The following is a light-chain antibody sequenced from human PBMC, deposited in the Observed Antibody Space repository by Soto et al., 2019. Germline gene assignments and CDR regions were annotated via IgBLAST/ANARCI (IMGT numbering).Light chain of an antibody. V-gene: IGKV3-20*01. CDR1: QSVSSSY. CDR2: GAS. CDR3: QQYGSSPWT. J-gene: IGKJ1*01. Sequence: EIVLTQSPGTLSLSPGERATLSCRASQSVSSSYLAWYQQKPGQAPRLLIYGASSRATGIPDRFSGSGSGTDFTLTISRLEPEDFAVYYYQQYGSSPWTFRQGTKVDIK.